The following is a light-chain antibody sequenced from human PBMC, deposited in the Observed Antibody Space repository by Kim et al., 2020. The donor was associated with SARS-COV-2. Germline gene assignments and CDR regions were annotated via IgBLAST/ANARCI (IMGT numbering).Light chain of an antibody. Sequence: GQKVTISCSGSSSNIGNKYVSWYQQLPGTAPKLLIYANNKRPSGIPDRFSGSKSGTSATLGITGLQTGDEADYYCGTWDSSLSAYVFGTGTKVTVL. V-gene: IGLV1-51*01. J-gene: IGLJ1*01. CDR1: SSNIGNKY. CDR3: GTWDSSLSAYV. CDR2: ANN.